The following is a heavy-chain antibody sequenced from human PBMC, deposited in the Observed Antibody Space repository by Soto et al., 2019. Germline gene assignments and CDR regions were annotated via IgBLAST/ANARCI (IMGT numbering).Heavy chain of an antibody. CDR2: ISGSGGST. V-gene: IGHV3-23*01. CDR3: AKIYGCSSTSCHYGMDV. Sequence: GGSLRLSCAASGFTFSSYAMSWVRQAPGKGLEWVSAISGSGGSTYYADSVKGRFTISRDNSKNTLYLQMNSLRAEDTAVYYCAKIYGCSSTSCHYGMDVWGQGTTVTVSS. CDR1: GFTFSSYA. J-gene: IGHJ6*02. D-gene: IGHD2-2*01.